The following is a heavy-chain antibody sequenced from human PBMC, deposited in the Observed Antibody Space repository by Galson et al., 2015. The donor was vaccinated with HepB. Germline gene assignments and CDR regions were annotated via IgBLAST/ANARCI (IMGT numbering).Heavy chain of an antibody. CDR2: IYHSGST. CDR1: GGSISDNNW. V-gene: IGHV4-4*02. J-gene: IGHJ4*02. Sequence: ETLSLTCVVSGGSISDNNWWSWVRQPPGKELEWIGEIYHSGSTNYNPSLKSRVTISVDKSKNQFSLQLSSVTAADTAVYYCVKAGASGYDFLFEFWCRGTLVTVSS. CDR3: VKAGASGYDFLFEF. D-gene: IGHD5-12*01.